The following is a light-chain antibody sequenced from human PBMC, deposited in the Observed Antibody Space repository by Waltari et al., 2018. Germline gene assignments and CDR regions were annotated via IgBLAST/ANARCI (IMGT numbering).Light chain of an antibody. J-gene: IGKJ4*01. CDR3: QQYYNSHAVT. V-gene: IGKV4-1*01. CDR2: WAS. Sequence: DIVMTQSPDSLAVSLGERATIYCKSSQNFHSYNNRNYLAWYQQKPGQHPRLLIYWASARESGVPDRFSGSGSGTDFALPISSLQAEDVAVYYCQQYYNSHAVTFGGGTKVEIK. CDR1: QNFHSYNNRNY.